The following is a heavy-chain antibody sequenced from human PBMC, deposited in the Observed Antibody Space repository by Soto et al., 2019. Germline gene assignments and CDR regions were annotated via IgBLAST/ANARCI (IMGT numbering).Heavy chain of an antibody. J-gene: IGHJ4*02. Sequence: SETLSLTCTVSGGSISSGGYYWSWIRQHPGKGLEWIGYIYYSGSTYYNPSLKSRVTISVDTSKNQFSLKLSSVTAADTAVYYCARSPMYDFWSGYYPGYFDYWGQGTLVTVSS. CDR1: GGSISSGGYY. CDR2: IYYSGST. CDR3: ARSPMYDFWSGYYPGYFDY. D-gene: IGHD3-3*01. V-gene: IGHV4-31*03.